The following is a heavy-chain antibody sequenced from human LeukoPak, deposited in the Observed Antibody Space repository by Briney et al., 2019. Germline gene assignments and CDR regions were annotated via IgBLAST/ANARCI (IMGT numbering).Heavy chain of an antibody. CDR1: GGSISSYY. D-gene: IGHD2-15*01. CDR2: IYYSGST. J-gene: IGHJ3*02. Sequence: PLETLSLTCTVSGGSISSYYWSWIRQPPGKGLEWIGYIYYSGSTNYNPSLKSRVTISVDTSKNQFSLKLSSVTAADTAVYYCASQYVARDDAFDIWGQGTMVTVSS. V-gene: IGHV4-59*01. CDR3: ASQYVARDDAFDI.